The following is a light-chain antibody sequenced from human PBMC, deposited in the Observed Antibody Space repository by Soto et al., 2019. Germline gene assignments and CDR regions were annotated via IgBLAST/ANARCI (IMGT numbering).Light chain of an antibody. CDR3: SSYTXXXTXVV. J-gene: IGLJ2*01. CDR2: EVS. Sequence: QSALTQPASVSGSPGQSITISCTGTSSDVGGYNYVSWYQQHPGKAPKLMIYEVSNRPSGVSNRFSGSKSGNTASLTISGLQAEDEADYYCSSYTXXXTXVVXGGGTKLT. V-gene: IGLV2-14*01. CDR1: SSDVGGYNY.